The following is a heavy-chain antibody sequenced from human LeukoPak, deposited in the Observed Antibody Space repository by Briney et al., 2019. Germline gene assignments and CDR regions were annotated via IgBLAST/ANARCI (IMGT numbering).Heavy chain of an antibody. CDR2: ISSDGTYT. CDR1: GFTFSSHL. D-gene: IGHD1-26*01. V-gene: IGHV3-74*01. CDR3: ARIGAGWFDP. J-gene: IGHJ5*02. Sequence: PGGSLRLSCAASGFTFSSHLMHWVRQAPGKGLVWVSRISSDGTYTNYADSVKGRFTISRDNSKNTLYLQMNSLRAEDTAVYYCARIGAGWFDPWGQGTLVTVSS.